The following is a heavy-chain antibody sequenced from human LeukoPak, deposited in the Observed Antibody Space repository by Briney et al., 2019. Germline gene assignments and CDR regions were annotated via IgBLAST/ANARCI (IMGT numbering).Heavy chain of an antibody. CDR1: GYTFTSYD. Sequence: GASVKVSCKASGYTFTSYDINWVRQATGQGLEWMGWMNPNSGNTGYAQKFQGRVTMTRNTSISTAYMELSSLRSEDTAVYYCARTAHPVRNYFDYWGQGTLVTVSS. D-gene: IGHD2-2*01. V-gene: IGHV1-8*01. J-gene: IGHJ4*02. CDR2: MNPNSGNT. CDR3: ARTAHPVRNYFDY.